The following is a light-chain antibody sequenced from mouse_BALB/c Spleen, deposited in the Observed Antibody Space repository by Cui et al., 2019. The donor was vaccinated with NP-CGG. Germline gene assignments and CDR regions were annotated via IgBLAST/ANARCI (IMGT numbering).Light chain of an antibody. V-gene: IGLV1*01. CDR3: TLWYSNHWV. CDR1: IGAVTTSNY. Sequence: QAAVTQELALSTSPGETVTLTCRSSIGAVTTSNYANWVQEKPDHLFTGLIGGTNNRAPGVPARFSGSLIGNKAALTITGAQTEDEAIYFCTLWYSNHWVFGGGTKLTVL. J-gene: IGLJ1*01. CDR2: GTN.